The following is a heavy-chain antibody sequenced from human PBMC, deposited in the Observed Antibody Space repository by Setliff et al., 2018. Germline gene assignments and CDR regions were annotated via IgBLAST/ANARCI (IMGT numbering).Heavy chain of an antibody. D-gene: IGHD3-10*01. J-gene: IGHJ4*02. CDR3: ARVGFRGVMSAHFGF. CDR2: IIPLSDIT. Sequence: SVKVSCKVSGGAFTSHGVSWVRQAPGQGLEWMGGIIPLSDITSYAQTLQGRVTITADKSTNTVNMELSSLRSEDTAVYYCARVGFRGVMSAHFGFWGQGTQVTVSS. V-gene: IGHV1-69*10. CDR1: GGAFTSHG.